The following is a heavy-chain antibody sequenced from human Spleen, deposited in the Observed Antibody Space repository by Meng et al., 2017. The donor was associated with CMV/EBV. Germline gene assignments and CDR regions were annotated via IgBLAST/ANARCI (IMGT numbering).Heavy chain of an antibody. CDR2: INDSGDST. V-gene: IGHV3-23*01. D-gene: IGHD2-2*01. Sequence: GESLKISCAASGFTFSSYAMTWVRQAPGKGLGWVSTINDSGDSTLYADSVKGRFTISRDNSKNTLYLQMNSLRAEDTALYYCAREGYQLDAFDIWGQGTMVTVSS. J-gene: IGHJ3*02. CDR3: AREGYQLDAFDI. CDR1: GFTFSSYA.